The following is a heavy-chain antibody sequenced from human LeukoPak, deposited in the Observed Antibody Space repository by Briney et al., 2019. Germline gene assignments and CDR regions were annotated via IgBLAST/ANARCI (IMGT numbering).Heavy chain of an antibody. Sequence: GGSLRLSCAVSGFTFSYYSVNWVRQAPGKGLEWVGRIKTKADGGTTDYAAPVKGRFTISRDDSKNTLSLQLNSLKTEDTAVYYCTTDEGCLNYWGQGTLVTVSS. V-gene: IGHV3-15*01. CDR3: TTDEGCLNY. D-gene: IGHD3-16*01. J-gene: IGHJ4*02. CDR1: GFTFSYYS. CDR2: IKTKADGGTT.